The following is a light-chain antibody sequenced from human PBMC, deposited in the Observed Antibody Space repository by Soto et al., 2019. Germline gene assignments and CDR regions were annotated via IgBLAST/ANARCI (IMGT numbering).Light chain of an antibody. V-gene: IGKV3-15*01. CDR1: QSVSSN. CDR3: QQYNNWPPVT. J-gene: IGKJ3*01. CDR2: GAS. Sequence: EIVMTQSPATLSVSPGERATLSCRASQSVSSNFAWYQQKPGQAPRLLIYGASTRATGIPARFSGSGSGTEFPLTISSLQSEDFAVYYCQQYNNWPPVTLGPGTKVDIK.